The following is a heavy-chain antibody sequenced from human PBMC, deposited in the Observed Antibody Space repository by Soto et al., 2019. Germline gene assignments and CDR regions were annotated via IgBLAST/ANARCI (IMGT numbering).Heavy chain of an antibody. CDR2: IYYSGST. V-gene: IGHV4-31*03. Sequence: SETLSLTCTVSGGSISSGGYYWSWIRQHPWKGLEWIGYIYYSGSTYYNPSLKSRVTISVDTSKNQFSLKLSSVTAADTAVYYCATGAIAAAGTGIWGQGXLVTVYS. CDR3: ATGAIAAAGTGI. J-gene: IGHJ4*02. CDR1: GGSISSGGYY. D-gene: IGHD6-13*01.